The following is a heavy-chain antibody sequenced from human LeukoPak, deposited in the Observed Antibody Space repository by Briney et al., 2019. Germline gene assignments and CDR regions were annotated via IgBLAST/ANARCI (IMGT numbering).Heavy chain of an antibody. Sequence: SETLSLTCAVSGGSISSSNWWSWVRQPPGKGLEWIGEIYHSGSTNYNPSLKSRVTISVDKSKNQFSLKLSSVTAADTAVYYCARGAAADLGGYYYYCMDVWGKGTTVTVSS. CDR3: ARGAAADLGGYYYYCMDV. J-gene: IGHJ6*03. V-gene: IGHV4-4*02. CDR1: GGSISSSNW. CDR2: IYHSGST. D-gene: IGHD6-13*01.